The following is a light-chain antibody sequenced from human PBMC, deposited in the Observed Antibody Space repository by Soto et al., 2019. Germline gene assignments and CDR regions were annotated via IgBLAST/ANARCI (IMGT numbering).Light chain of an antibody. Sequence: IQMTKSPSSLSASVGDRVTITCRASQGISNYLAWYQQKAGKVPKLLIYAASTLQSGVPSRFSCSGSGTDFTLTISSLQPEDVATYYCQKDNSAPDTVGQGTKLEIK. J-gene: IGKJ2*01. CDR3: QKDNSAPDT. CDR2: AAS. CDR1: QGISNY. V-gene: IGKV1-27*01.